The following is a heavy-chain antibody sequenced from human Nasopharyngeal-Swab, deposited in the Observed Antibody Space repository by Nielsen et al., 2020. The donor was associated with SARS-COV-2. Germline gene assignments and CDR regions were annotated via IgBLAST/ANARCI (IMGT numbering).Heavy chain of an antibody. J-gene: IGHJ6*02. D-gene: IGHD1-14*01. CDR1: GFTFSSYS. V-gene: IGHV3-48*04. CDR2: ISSSSSTI. Sequence: GESLKISCAASGFTFSSYSMNWVRQAPGKGLEWVSYISSSSSTIYYADSVKGRFTISRDNAKNSLYLQMNSLRAEDTAVYYCAKVSTVYGMDVWSQGTTVTVSS. CDR3: AKVSTVYGMDV.